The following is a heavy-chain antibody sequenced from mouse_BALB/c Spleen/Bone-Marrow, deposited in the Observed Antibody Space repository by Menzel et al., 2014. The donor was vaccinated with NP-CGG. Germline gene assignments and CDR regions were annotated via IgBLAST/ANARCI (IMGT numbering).Heavy chain of an antibody. Sequence: LQQPGSELVRPGASVKLSCKASGYTFTSYWMHWVRQRPGQGLEWIGNIYPGSGSTNYDEKFKNKATLTVDTSSSTAYMQLSSLTSEDSTVYYCTRGTAVWGYFDVWGAGTTVTVSS. J-gene: IGHJ1*01. D-gene: IGHD1-1*01. CDR3: TRGTAVWGYFDV. V-gene: IGHV1S22*01. CDR2: IYPGSGST. CDR1: GYTFTSYW.